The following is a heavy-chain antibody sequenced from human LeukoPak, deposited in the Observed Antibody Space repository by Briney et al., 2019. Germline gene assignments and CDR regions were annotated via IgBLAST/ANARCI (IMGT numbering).Heavy chain of an antibody. J-gene: IGHJ6*03. Sequence: ASVKVSCKASGYTFTSYYMHWVRQAPGQGLEWMGIINPSGGSTSYAQKFQGRVTMTRDMSTSTVYMELSSLRSEDTAVYYCARDPPGGHYMDVWGKGTTVTVSS. CDR3: ARDPPGGHYMDV. D-gene: IGHD3-16*01. V-gene: IGHV1-46*01. CDR1: GYTFTSYY. CDR2: INPSGGST.